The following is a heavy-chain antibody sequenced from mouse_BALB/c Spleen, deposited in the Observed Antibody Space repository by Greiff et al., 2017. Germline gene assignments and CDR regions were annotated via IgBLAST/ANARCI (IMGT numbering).Heavy chain of an antibody. J-gene: IGHJ4*01. D-gene: IGHD2-1*01. Sequence: VQLQQSGPELVKPGASVKISCKASGYTFTDYNMHWVKQSHGKSLEWIGYIYPYNGGTGYNQKFKSKATLTVDNSSSTAYMELRSLTSEDSAVYYCARGRGNYLYAMDYWGQGTSVTVSS. CDR2: IYPYNGGT. V-gene: IGHV1S29*02. CDR3: ARGRGNYLYAMDY. CDR1: GYTFTDYN.